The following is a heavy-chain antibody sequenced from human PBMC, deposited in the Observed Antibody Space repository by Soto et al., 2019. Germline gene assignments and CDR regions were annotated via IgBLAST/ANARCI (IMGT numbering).Heavy chain of an antibody. J-gene: IGHJ3*02. CDR2: IDWDDDK. V-gene: IGHV2-70*01. D-gene: IGHD1-26*01. CDR1: GFSLSTSGMC. CDR3: ARIRGGVGATEGGAFDI. Sequence: SGPTLVNPTQTLTLTCTFSGFSLSTSGMCVSWIRQPPGKALEWLALIDWDDDKYYSTSLKTRLTISKDTSKNQVVLTVTNMDPVDTATYYCARIRGGVGATEGGAFDIWGQGTMVTVSS.